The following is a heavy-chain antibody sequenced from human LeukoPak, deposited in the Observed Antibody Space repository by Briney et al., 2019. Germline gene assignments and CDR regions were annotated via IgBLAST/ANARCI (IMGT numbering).Heavy chain of an antibody. V-gene: IGHV3-74*01. Sequence: PGGSLRLSCAASGFTFSSYWMHWVRQAPGKGLVWVSRINSDGSSTSYTDSVKGRFTISRDNAKNTLYLQMNSLRAEDTAVYYCARDVDTAMVDYWGQGTLVTVSS. CDR3: ARDVDTAMVDY. J-gene: IGHJ4*02. CDR2: INSDGSST. CDR1: GFTFSSYW. D-gene: IGHD5-18*01.